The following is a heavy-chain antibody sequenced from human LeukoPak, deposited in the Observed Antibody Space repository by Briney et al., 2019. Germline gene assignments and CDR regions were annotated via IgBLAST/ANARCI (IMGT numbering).Heavy chain of an antibody. Sequence: GGSLRLSCAASGFTFSDHDMDWVRQVPGKGLEWVSSISGSGGRTYYANSVKGRFTISRDNSKNTLYLQMSSLRAEDTAVYYCATTVTTRVDYWGQGTLVTVSS. CDR1: GFTFSDHD. CDR3: ATTVTTRVDY. V-gene: IGHV3-23*01. CDR2: ISGSGGRT. D-gene: IGHD4-17*01. J-gene: IGHJ4*02.